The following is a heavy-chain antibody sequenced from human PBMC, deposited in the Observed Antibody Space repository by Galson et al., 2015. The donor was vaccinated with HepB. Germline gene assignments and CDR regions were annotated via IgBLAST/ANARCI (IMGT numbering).Heavy chain of an antibody. CDR2: IYPGDSDT. Sequence: QSGAEVKKPGESLKISCKGSGYSFTSYWIGWVRQMPGKGLEWMGIIYPGDSDTRYSPSFQGQVTISADKSISTAYLQWSSLKASDTAMYYCARIAAAGTWGLYYYYYYGMDVWGQGTTVTVSS. D-gene: IGHD6-13*01. V-gene: IGHV5-51*01. CDR3: ARIAAAGTWGLYYYYYYGMDV. CDR1: GYSFTSYW. J-gene: IGHJ6*02.